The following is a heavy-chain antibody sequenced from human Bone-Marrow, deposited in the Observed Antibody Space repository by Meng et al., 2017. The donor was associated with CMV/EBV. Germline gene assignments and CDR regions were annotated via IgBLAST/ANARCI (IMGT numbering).Heavy chain of an antibody. J-gene: IGHJ4*02. CDR2: IHYSGST. CDR3: AREGMIAVAGTGFDY. CDR1: GGSISSYY. Sequence: GSLRLSCTVSGGSISSYYWSWIRQPPGKGLEWIGYIHYSGSTNYNPSLKRRVTISVDTSKNQSSLKLSSVTAADTAVYYCAREGMIAVAGTGFDYWGQGTLVTVSS. D-gene: IGHD6-19*01. V-gene: IGHV4-59*01.